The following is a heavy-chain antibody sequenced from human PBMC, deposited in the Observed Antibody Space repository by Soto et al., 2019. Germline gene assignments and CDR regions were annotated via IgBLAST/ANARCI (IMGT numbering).Heavy chain of an antibody. D-gene: IGHD3-22*01. CDR1: RLIHNCSA. CDR3: EESSSGFSTFFDY. V-gene: IGHV1-58*01. CDR2: VVIGSGNT. Sequence: TSVNVTFKATRLIHNCSAEQWLRQASGQRHGWIGWVVIGSGNTNYAQKFHERVTITMDMSKSTDYMVLSMLRFEDTAVYYYEESSSGFSTFFDYWGQGTLVTVSS. J-gene: IGHJ4*02.